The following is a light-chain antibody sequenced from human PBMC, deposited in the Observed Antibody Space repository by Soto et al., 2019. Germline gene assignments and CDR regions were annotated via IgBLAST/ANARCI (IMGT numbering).Light chain of an antibody. V-gene: IGKV1-5*03. CDR1: QTISSW. CDR2: KAS. CDR3: QQYNTYSA. J-gene: IGKJ1*01. Sequence: DIQMTQSPSTLSGSVGDRVTITCRASQTISSWLARYQQKPGKAPKLLIYKASTLKSGVPSRFSGSGSGTEFTLTISSLQPDDFATYYCQQYNTYSAFGQGTKVDIK.